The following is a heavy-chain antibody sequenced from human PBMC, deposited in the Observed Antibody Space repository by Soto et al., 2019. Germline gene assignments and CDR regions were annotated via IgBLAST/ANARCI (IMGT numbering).Heavy chain of an antibody. J-gene: IGHJ4*02. CDR3: ARYASPHPIFTIGPQVPTFDY. Sequence: SETLSLTCTVSGGSVSSAIYYWCWIRQPPGKGLEWIGYIYYSGSTNYNPSLKSRVTISVDTSKNQFSLKLSSVTAADTAVYYCARYASPHPIFTIGPQVPTFDYWGQGTLVTVTS. D-gene: IGHD3-3*01. CDR1: GGSVSSAIYY. V-gene: IGHV4-61*01. CDR2: IYYSGST.